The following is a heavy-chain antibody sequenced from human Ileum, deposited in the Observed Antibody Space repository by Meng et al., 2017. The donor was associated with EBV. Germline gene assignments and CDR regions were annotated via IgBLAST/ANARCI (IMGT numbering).Heavy chain of an antibody. CDR1: VGSISSSNW. V-gene: IGHV4-4*02. CDR3: ARESYSDSSGYYSLDY. CDR2: IHHTEST. J-gene: IGHJ4*02. Sequence: QGRLPESGPGLVKPSGTRALTCAVSVGSISSSNWWSWVRQAPGKGLEWIGEIHHTESTNYNPSLKSRVTISVDKSKNQFSLKLSSVTAADTAVYYCARESYSDSSGYYSLDYWGQGSLVTVSS. D-gene: IGHD3-22*01.